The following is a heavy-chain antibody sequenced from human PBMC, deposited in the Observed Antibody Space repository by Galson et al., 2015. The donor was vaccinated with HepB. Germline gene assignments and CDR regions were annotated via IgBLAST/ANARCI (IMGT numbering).Heavy chain of an antibody. CDR3: ARDRVLGSYCFQH. CDR2: ISYDGSNK. Sequence: SLRLSCAASGFTFSSYAMHWVRQAPGKGLEWVAVISYDGSNKYYADSVKGRFTISRDNSKNTLYLQMNSLRAEDTAVYCCARDRVLGSYCFQHWGQGTLVTVSS. V-gene: IGHV3-30*04. CDR1: GFTFSSYA. J-gene: IGHJ1*01. D-gene: IGHD3-10*01.